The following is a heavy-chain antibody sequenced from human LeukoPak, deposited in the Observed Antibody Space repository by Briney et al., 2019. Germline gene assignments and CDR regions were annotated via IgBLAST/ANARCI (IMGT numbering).Heavy chain of an antibody. CDR3: ARVGDYGDHEYFQH. D-gene: IGHD4-17*01. Sequence: SVKVSCKASGGTFSSYAISWVRQAPGQGLEWMGGIIPIFGTANYAQKFQGRVTITTDESTSTAYMELSSLRSEDTAVYYCARVGDYGDHEYFQHWGQGTLVTVSS. V-gene: IGHV1-69*05. J-gene: IGHJ1*01. CDR2: IIPIFGTA. CDR1: GGTFSSYA.